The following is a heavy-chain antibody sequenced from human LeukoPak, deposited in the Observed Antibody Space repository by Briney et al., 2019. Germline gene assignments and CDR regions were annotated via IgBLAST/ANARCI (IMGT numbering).Heavy chain of an antibody. D-gene: IGHD3-16*01. CDR1: GFTFSNYW. V-gene: IGHV3-7*01. CDR2: IKQDGSEK. CDR3: VRYTYACFDY. Sequence: PGGSLRLSCAASGFTFSNYWMSWVRQAPGKGLEWVANIKQDGSEKYYVDSVKGRFTVSRDNAKNSLYLQMNSLRAEDTAVYSCVRYTYACFDYWGQGTLVTVSS. J-gene: IGHJ4*02.